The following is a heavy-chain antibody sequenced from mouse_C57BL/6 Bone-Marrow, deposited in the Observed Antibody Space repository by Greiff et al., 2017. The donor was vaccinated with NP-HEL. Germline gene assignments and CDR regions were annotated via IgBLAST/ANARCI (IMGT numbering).Heavy chain of an antibody. CDR2: IRSESNNYAT. D-gene: IGHD1-1*01. Sequence: EVHLVESGGGLVQPKGSLKLSCAASGFSFNTYAMNWVRQAPGKGLEWVARIRSESNNYATYYADSVKDRFTISRDDSESMLYLQMNNLKTEDTAMYYCVRHDYGSSPYFDVWGTGTTVTVSS. V-gene: IGHV10-1*01. CDR3: VRHDYGSSPYFDV. CDR1: GFSFNTYA. J-gene: IGHJ1*03.